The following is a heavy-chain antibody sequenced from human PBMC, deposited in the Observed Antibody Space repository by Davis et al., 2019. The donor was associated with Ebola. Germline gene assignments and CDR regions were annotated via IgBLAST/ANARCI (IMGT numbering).Heavy chain of an antibody. V-gene: IGHV3-30-3*01. CDR3: ARDYIVFDY. Sequence: GESLKISCAASGFTFSSYAMHWVRQAPGKGLEWVAVISYDGSNKYYADSVKGRFTISRDNSKNTLYLQMNSLRAEDTAVYYCARDYIVFDYWGQGTLVTVSS. J-gene: IGHJ4*02. CDR2: ISYDGSNK. CDR1: GFTFSSYA. D-gene: IGHD5-12*01.